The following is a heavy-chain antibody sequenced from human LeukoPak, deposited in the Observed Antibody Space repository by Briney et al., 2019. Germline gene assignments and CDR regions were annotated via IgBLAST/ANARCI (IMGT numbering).Heavy chain of an antibody. CDR3: ARSGLYGSGSYYGSWFDP. Sequence: ASVKVSCKASGYTFTGYYMHWVRQAPGQGLEWMGWINPNSGGTNYAQKFQGRVTMTRDTSISTAYMELSRLRSDDAAVYYCARSGLYGSGSYYGSWFDPWGQGTLVTASS. D-gene: IGHD3-10*01. CDR2: INPNSGGT. J-gene: IGHJ5*02. V-gene: IGHV1-2*02. CDR1: GYTFTGYY.